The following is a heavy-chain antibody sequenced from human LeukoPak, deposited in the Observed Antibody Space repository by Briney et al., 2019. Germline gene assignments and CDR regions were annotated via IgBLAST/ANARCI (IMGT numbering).Heavy chain of an antibody. CDR1: GFTFSTYV. V-gene: IGHV3-64D*06. Sequence: GGSLRLSCSVSGFTFSTYVMHWVRQAPGKGLEYVSAISSNGDNTYYADSVKGSFTISRDNSKNTLYLQMSSLRADDTAVYYCVRGTGYWGQGTLVTVSS. J-gene: IGHJ4*02. CDR2: ISSNGDNT. CDR3: VRGTGY.